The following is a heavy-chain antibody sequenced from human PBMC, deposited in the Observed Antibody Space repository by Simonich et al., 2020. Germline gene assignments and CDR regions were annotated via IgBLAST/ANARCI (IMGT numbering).Heavy chain of an antibody. V-gene: IGHV3-21*01. CDR2: ISSSSSYI. CDR1: GFTFSSYS. J-gene: IGHJ6*02. Sequence: EVQLVESGGGLVKPGGSLRLSCAASGFTFSSYSMNWVRQAPGKGLGWVSSISSSSSYIYYADCVKGRFTISRDNAKNSLYLQMNSLRAEDTAVYYCARWIAVAGTGAYGMDVWGQGTTVTVSS. D-gene: IGHD6-19*01. CDR3: ARWIAVAGTGAYGMDV.